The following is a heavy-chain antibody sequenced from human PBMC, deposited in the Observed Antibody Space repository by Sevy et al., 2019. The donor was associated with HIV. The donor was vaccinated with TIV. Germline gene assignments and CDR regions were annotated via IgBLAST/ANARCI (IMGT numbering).Heavy chain of an antibody. V-gene: IGHV1-18*01. Sequence: ASVKVSCKASGYTFTSYGISWVRQAPGQGLEWMGWISAYNGNTNYAQMLQGRVTMTTDTSTSTAYMELRSLRSDDTAVYYCALGYCSSTSCYTGGYYWGQGTLVTVSS. CDR1: GYTFTSYG. CDR2: ISAYNGNT. J-gene: IGHJ4*02. D-gene: IGHD2-2*02. CDR3: ALGYCSSTSCYTGGYY.